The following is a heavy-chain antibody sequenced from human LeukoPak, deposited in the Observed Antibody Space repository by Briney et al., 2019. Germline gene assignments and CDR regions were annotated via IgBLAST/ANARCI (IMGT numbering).Heavy chain of an antibody. CDR3: ARDGYGDYGDY. Sequence: GRSLRLSCAASGFTFSSYAMHWVRQAPGKGLEWVAVISYDGSNKYYADSVKGRFTISRDNSKNTLYLQMNSLRAEDTAVYYCARDGYGDYGDYWGQGTLVTVSS. CDR1: GFTFSSYA. V-gene: IGHV3-30-3*01. CDR2: ISYDGSNK. J-gene: IGHJ4*02. D-gene: IGHD4-17*01.